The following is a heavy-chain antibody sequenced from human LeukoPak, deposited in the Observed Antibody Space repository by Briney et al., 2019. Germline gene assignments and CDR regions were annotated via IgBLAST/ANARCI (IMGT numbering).Heavy chain of an antibody. CDR2: ISSNGGST. Sequence: PGGSLRLSCAASGFTFSSYAMHWVRQAPGKGLEYVSAISSNGGSTYYANSVKGRFTISRDNSKNTLYLQMGSLRAEDMAVYYCARARFWNDDREDYWGQGTLVTVSS. V-gene: IGHV3-64*01. J-gene: IGHJ4*02. CDR1: GFTFSSYA. D-gene: IGHD1-1*01. CDR3: ARARFWNDDREDY.